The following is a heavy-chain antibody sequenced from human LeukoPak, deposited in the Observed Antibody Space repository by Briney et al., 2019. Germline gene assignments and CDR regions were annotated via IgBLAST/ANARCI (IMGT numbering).Heavy chain of an antibody. CDR2: ISDDGRST. Sequence: GGSLRLSCAASGFTFSNYGMSWVRQAPGKGLEWVSAISDDGRSTYYADSVKSRFTISKDNSKKTLSLQMNNLRAEDTAVYYCAKRVPYSSSSVYFDYWGQGTLVTVSS. CDR1: GFTFSNYG. J-gene: IGHJ4*02. CDR3: AKRVPYSSSSVYFDY. D-gene: IGHD6-6*01. V-gene: IGHV3-23*01.